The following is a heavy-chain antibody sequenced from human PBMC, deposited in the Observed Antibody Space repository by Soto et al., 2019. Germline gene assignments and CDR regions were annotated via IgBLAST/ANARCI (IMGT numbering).Heavy chain of an antibody. Sequence: ESQLVESGGGLVQPGRSLRLSCEAPGFIFKNYAMVWVRQGPGKGLEWVSSISWNSGNLDYGDSVKGRFTISRDNAKNSLYLQMNSLRTEDTAWYFCAKAPVYGSGGWFDPWGQGTLVTVSS. D-gene: IGHD3-10*01. J-gene: IGHJ5*02. CDR2: ISWNSGNL. V-gene: IGHV3-9*01. CDR1: GFIFKNYA. CDR3: AKAPVYGSGGWFDP.